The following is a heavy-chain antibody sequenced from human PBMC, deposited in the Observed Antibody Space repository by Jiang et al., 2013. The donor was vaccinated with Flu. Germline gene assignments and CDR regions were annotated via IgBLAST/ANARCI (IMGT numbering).Heavy chain of an antibody. CDR3: ARVFRGKLGVAYVYDI. V-gene: IGHV1-3*04. Sequence: EVKKPGASVKVSCKPSGYSFTSYTIHWVRQAPGQGLEWMGWINTGNGNTRYSPKFQGRVTITRDTSATTAYMELSSLRSEDTAVYYCARVFRGKLGVAYVYDIWGQGTMVTVSS. CDR2: INTGNGNT. D-gene: IGHD3-3*01. J-gene: IGHJ3*02. CDR1: GYSFTSYT.